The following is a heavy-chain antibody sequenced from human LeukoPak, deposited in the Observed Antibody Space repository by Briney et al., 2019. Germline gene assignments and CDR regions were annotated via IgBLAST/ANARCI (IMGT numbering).Heavy chain of an antibody. CDR2: INPNSGGT. J-gene: IGHJ3*02. D-gene: IGHD6-19*01. CDR1: GYTFTGYY. Sequence: ASVKASCKASGYTFTGYYMHWVRQAPGQGLEWMGWINPNSGGTNYAQKFQGRVTMTRDTSISTAYMELSRLRSDDTAVYYCASQWLSTDDAFDIWGQGTMVTVSS. V-gene: IGHV1-2*02. CDR3: ASQWLSTDDAFDI.